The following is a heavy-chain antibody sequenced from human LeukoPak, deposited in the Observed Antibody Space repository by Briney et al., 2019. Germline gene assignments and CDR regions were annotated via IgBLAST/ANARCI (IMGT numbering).Heavy chain of an antibody. CDR3: ARGFGRP. D-gene: IGHD3-16*01. J-gene: IGHJ5*02. V-gene: IGHV3-7*01. CDR1: GFTFSSYW. Sequence: GGSLRLSCAASGFTFSSYWVSWVRQAPGKGLEWVANIKQDGSEKYYVDSVKGRFTISRDNAKNSLYLQMNSLRAEDTAVYYCARGFGRPWGQGTLVTVSS. CDR2: IKQDGSEK.